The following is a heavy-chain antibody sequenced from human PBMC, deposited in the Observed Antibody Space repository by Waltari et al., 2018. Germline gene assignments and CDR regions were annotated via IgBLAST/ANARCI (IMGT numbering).Heavy chain of an antibody. D-gene: IGHD3-3*01. CDR2: IRCSCGST. CDR3: AKAKDWRFLEGYSDV. CDR1: GFTFSSYA. J-gene: IGHJ6*04. Sequence: EVQLLESGGGLVQPGGSLRLSCAASGFTFSSYAMSWVRQAPGEGLEWVAAIRCSCGSTYYAGSVKGRFTISRDNSKNTLYLQMNSLRAEDTAVYYCAKAKDWRFLEGYSDVWGKGTTVTISS. V-gene: IGHV3-23*01.